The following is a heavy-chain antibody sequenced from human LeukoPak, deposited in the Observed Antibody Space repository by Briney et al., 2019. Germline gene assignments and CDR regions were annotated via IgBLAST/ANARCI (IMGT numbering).Heavy chain of an antibody. D-gene: IGHD6-19*01. CDR1: GFTFSSYW. CDR2: IKQDGSEK. Sequence: PGGPLRLSCAASGFTFSSYWMSWVRQAPGKGLEWVANIKQDGSEKYYVDSVKGRFTISRDNAKNSLYLQMNSLRADDTALYYCARGGGSGWYLLLVYWGQGTLVTVSS. CDR3: ARGGGSGWYLLLVY. J-gene: IGHJ4*02. V-gene: IGHV3-7*03.